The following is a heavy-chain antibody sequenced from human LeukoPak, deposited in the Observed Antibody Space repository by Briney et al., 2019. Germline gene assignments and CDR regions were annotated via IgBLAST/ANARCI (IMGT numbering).Heavy chain of an antibody. CDR1: GYTFTSYY. V-gene: IGHV1-69*06. J-gene: IGHJ6*03. CDR2: IIPIFGTA. Sequence: GASVKVSCKASGYTFTSYYMHWVRQAPGQGLEWMGGIIPIFGTANYAQKFQGRVTITADKSTSTAYMELSSLRSEDTAVYYCARNIDPYYYYYMDVWGKGTTVTVSS. CDR3: ARNIDPYYYYYMDV.